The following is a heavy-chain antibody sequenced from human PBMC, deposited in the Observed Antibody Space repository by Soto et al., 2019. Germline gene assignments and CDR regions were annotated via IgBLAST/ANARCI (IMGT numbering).Heavy chain of an antibody. CDR3: AHGTYFDY. J-gene: IGHJ4*02. CDR1: GFTFCSYS. Sequence: GGSLRLSCAASGFTFCSYSMHWVRQAPGKGLEWVAVISYDGSNKYYADSVKGRFTISRDNSKNTLYLQMNSLRAEDTAVYYCAHGTYFDYWGQGTLVTVSS. CDR2: ISYDGSNK. V-gene: IGHV3-30-3*01.